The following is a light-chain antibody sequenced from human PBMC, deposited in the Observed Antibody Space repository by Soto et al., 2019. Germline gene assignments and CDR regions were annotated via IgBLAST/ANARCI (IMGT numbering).Light chain of an antibody. Sequence: DIKMTQSPSTLSASVGDRVTITCRASQSVSSWLAWYQQKPVKAPKLLIYKASSLHSGVPSRFSGSGSGTEFTLTISSLQPDDFATYYCHQYKTYWTFGHGTKVDI. CDR3: HQYKTYWT. CDR1: QSVSSW. CDR2: KAS. J-gene: IGKJ1*01. V-gene: IGKV1-5*03.